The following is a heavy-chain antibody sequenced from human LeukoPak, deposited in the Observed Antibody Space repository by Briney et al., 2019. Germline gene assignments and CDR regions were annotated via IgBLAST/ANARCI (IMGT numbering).Heavy chain of an antibody. D-gene: IGHD4-23*01. V-gene: IGHV4-39*01. CDR2: ISYSGTT. CDR3: ANSRKYTFDY. CDR1: GGSISSSTYY. J-gene: IGHJ4*02. Sequence: SETLSLTCTVSGGSISSSTYYWGWIRQPPGKGLEWIGAISYSGTTYYNPSLKSRVTISVDTSKNQFSLKLSSVTAADTAVYYCANSRKYTFDYWGQGTLVTVSS.